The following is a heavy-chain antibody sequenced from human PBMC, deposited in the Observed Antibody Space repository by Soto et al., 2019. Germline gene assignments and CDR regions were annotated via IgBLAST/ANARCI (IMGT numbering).Heavy chain of an antibody. V-gene: IGHV4-30-4*01. CDR2: IYNIWST. J-gene: IGHJ3*02. CDR1: VGSIGSRDYY. D-gene: IGHD3-22*01. CDR3: ARAYYYDNSDGGKNDFDS. Sequence: SETLSLTCTVSVGSIGSRDYYLSWILQPPGRGLEWIGYIYNIWSTYYIPSLMSRVTISADTSKNQLSLKLSSVTAADTAVYYCARAYYYDNSDGGKNDFDSWGRGTPVTGSS.